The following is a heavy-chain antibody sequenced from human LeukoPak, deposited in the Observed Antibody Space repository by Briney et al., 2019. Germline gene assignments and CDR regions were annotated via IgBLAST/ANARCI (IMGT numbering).Heavy chain of an antibody. CDR2: INYSGGT. D-gene: IGHD2-2*01. CDR3: ARHARSTFSTSWYDS. Sequence: PSETLSLTCTVSGCSMTNYYWSWIRQPPGKGLEWIAYINYSGGTNYNPSLKSRVTISVNTSKNQFSLKLSSVTAADTAVYYCARHARSTFSTSWYDSWGQGTLVTVSS. J-gene: IGHJ5*01. CDR1: GCSMTNYY. V-gene: IGHV4-59*08.